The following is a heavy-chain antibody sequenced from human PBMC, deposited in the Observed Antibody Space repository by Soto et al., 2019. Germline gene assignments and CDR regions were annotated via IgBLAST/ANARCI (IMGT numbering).Heavy chain of an antibody. CDR3: ARLHTGYIGNLDY. CDR1: GFTFSSCA. Sequence: GGSLRLSCAASGFTFSSCAMSGVRQSPGKGLEWVSTITGSGVYRYHTDSVQGRFTISRDNSKDTLFLQMNSLRADDTAVYYCARLHTGYIGNLDYWGQGTLVTVSS. D-gene: IGHD5-12*01. V-gene: IGHV3-23*01. J-gene: IGHJ4*02. CDR2: ITGSGVYR.